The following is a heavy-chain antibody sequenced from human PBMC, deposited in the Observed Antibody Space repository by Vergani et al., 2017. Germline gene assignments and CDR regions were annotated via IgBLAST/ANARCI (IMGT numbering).Heavy chain of an antibody. CDR1: GFTVSSNY. J-gene: IGHJ4*02. CDR2: ISWNSGSI. D-gene: IGHD3-22*01. CDR3: AKGYYDSSGYPPDY. Sequence: VQLVESGGGVVQPGRSLRLSCAASGFTVSSNYMSWVRQAPGKGLEWVSGISWNSGSIGYADSVKGRFTISRDNAKNSLYLQMNSLRAEDTALYYCAKGYYDSSGYPPDYWGQGTLVTVSS. V-gene: IGHV3-9*01.